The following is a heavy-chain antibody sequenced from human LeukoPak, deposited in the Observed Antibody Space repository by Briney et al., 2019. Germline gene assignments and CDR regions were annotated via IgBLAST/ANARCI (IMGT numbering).Heavy chain of an antibody. CDR1: GFTFSSYW. V-gene: IGHV3-7*01. J-gene: IGHJ4*02. CDR2: IKQDGSDK. D-gene: IGHD6-19*01. CDR3: ARAGYTSGYDY. Sequence: PGGSLRLSCVASGFTFSSYWMAWVRQAPGKGLEWRANIKQDGSDKYYVDSVKGRFTISRDNAKNSLYLQMNNLRVEDTAVYYCARAGYTSGYDYWGQGTLVTVSS.